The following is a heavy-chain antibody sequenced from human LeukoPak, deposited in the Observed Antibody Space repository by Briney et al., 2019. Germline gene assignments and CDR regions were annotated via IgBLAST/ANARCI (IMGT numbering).Heavy chain of an antibody. Sequence: APVKVSCKASGYTFTNYGITWVRQAPGRGLEWMGWVSGYNGNTNYAQKFQGRVTMTRDTSTKTAYMELRSLTSDDTAVYYCARETEDYWGQGTLVTVSS. CDR1: GYTFTNYG. CDR3: ARETEDY. CDR2: VSGYNGNT. V-gene: IGHV1-18*01. J-gene: IGHJ4*02.